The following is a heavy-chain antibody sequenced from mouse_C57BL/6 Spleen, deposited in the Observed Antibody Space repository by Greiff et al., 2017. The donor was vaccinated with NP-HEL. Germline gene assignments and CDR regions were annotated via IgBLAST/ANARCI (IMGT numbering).Heavy chain of an antibody. V-gene: IGHV5-9-1*02. D-gene: IGHD3-2*02. CDR1: GFTFRSYA. CDR3: TRELRSYAMDY. J-gene: IGHJ4*01. CDR2: ISSGGDYI. Sequence: EVKLMESGEGLVKPGGSLKLSCAASGFTFRSYAMSWVRQTPEMRLEWVAYISSGGDYIYYADTVKGRFTISRDNARNTLYLQMSSLKSEDTAMYYCTRELRSYAMDYWGQGTSVTVSS.